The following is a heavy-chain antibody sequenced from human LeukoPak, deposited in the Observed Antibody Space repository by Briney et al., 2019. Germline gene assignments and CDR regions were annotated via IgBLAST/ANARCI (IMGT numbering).Heavy chain of an antibody. CDR1: GGSISSYY. CDR3: ARGVCSGGSCYLSLNY. J-gene: IGHJ4*02. CDR2: IYYSGST. Sequence: PSETLSLTCTVSGGSISSYYWSWIRQPPGKGLEWIGYIYYSGSTNYNPSLKSRVTISVDTSKNQFSLKLSSVTAADTAAYYCARGVCSGGSCYLSLNYWGQGTLVTVSS. D-gene: IGHD2-15*01. V-gene: IGHV4-59*01.